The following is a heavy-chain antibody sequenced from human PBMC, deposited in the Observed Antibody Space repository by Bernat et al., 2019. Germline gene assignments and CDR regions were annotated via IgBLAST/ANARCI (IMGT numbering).Heavy chain of an antibody. J-gene: IGHJ4*02. CDR3: AGSSGWWRLDC. Sequence: QVQLQQWGAGLLKPSETLSLTCVVYGGSFRGYYWNLIRQPPGKGLEWIGEIHHSGSITYSPSLKSRVTISLDTSKNQFSLNLNSVTAADTAVYYCAGSSGWWRLDCWGQGTLVTVSS. V-gene: IGHV4-34*01. D-gene: IGHD6-19*01. CDR2: IHHSGSI. CDR1: GGSFRGYY.